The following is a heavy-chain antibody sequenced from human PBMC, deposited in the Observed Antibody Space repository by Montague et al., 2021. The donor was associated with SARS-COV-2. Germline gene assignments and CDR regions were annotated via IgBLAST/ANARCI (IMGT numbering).Heavy chain of an antibody. V-gene: IGHV4-39*07. CDR1: GGSISSSSYF. CDR3: TRARSKAIDY. D-gene: IGHD2/OR15-2a*01. J-gene: IGHJ4*02. CDR2: IYYSGST. Sequence: SETLSLTCTVSGGSISSSSYFWGWIRQPPGKGLEWIGSIYYSGSTYYNPSLKSRVTISIDTSKNQFFLRLSSVTAADTALYFCTRARSKAIDYRGQGALVTVSS.